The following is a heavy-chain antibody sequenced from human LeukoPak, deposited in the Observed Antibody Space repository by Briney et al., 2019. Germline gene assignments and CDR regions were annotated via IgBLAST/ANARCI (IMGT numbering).Heavy chain of an antibody. CDR3: SRERVLRY. J-gene: IGHJ4*02. V-gene: IGHV4-34*01. CDR1: GGSFSGYY. Sequence: SETLSLTCAVYGGSFSGYYWSWIRQPPGKGLEWIGEINHSGTTNYNPSLKSRVTISVDTSKNQFSLKLSSVTAADTSVYYCSRERVLRYWGQGTLVTVSS. CDR2: INHSGTT.